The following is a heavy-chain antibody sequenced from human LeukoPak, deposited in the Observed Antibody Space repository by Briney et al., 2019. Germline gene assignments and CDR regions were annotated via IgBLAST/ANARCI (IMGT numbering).Heavy chain of an antibody. Sequence: GGSPRLSCAASGFTFSSYSMNWVRQAPGKGLEWVSYISSSSSTIYYADSVKGRFTISRDNAKNSLYLQMNSLRAEDTAVYYCARVRDYGDYPPDYWGQGTLVTVSS. CDR1: GFTFSSYS. CDR2: ISSSSSTI. V-gene: IGHV3-48*01. D-gene: IGHD4-17*01. J-gene: IGHJ4*02. CDR3: ARVRDYGDYPPDY.